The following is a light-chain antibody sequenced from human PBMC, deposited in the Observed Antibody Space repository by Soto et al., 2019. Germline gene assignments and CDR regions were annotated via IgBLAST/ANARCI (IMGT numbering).Light chain of an antibody. J-gene: IGLJ1*01. CDR1: SSDVRSYNY. Sequence: QSALTQPASVSGSPGQSISISCAGTSSDVRSYNYVSWYQQHPGKAPKLIIYEVSNRPSGVSNRFSGSKSGNTAALTISGLQAEDEADYYCSSYTSSNTLYVFGTGTKVTVL. CDR3: SSYTSSNTLYV. CDR2: EVS. V-gene: IGLV2-14*01.